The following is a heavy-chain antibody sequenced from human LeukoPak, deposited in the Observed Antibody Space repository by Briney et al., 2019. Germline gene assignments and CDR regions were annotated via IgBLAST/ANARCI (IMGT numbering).Heavy chain of an antibody. D-gene: IGHD6-13*01. CDR2: IYTSGST. CDR1: GGSISSGSYY. CDR3: ARGSPGYSSSWYYFDY. J-gene: IGHJ4*02. Sequence: SQTRSLTCTVSGGSISSGSYYWSWIRQPAGKGLEWIGRIYTSGSTNYNPSLKSRVTISVDTSKNQFSLKLSSVTAADTAVYYCARGSPGYSSSWYYFDYWGQGTLVTVSS. V-gene: IGHV4-61*02.